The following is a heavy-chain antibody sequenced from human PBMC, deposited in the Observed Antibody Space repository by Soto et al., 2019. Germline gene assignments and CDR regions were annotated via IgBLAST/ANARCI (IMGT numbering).Heavy chain of an antibody. Sequence: SETLSLTCSVSGGSVSSGGYSWSLIRQPPGKGLEWIGFISPSGSPDYNPSLKSRVTISVDRSKNQISLELSSVTDEDTAVYDCTRGVLAWGPGTLVTVSS. J-gene: IGHJ4*02. V-gene: IGHV4-30-2*01. CDR1: GGSVSSGGYS. D-gene: IGHD2-8*01. CDR2: ISPSGSP. CDR3: TRGVLA.